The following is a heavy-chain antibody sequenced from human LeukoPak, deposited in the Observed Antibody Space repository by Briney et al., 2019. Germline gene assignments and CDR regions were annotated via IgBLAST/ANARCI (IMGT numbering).Heavy chain of an antibody. CDR1: GFTFSRYC. CDR3: ARDWTYHATSGYFDY. V-gene: IGHV3-74*01. J-gene: IGHJ4*02. CDR2: INSDGYTT. D-gene: IGHD3-22*01. Sequence: EGSLRLFCAASGFTFSRYCMHWVRQARGRGLVWVSRINSDGYTTPYADYVKGRFTISRDNAKNTLYLQTHSLRAEDTAVYSCARDWTYHATSGYFDYWGQGTLVTVSS.